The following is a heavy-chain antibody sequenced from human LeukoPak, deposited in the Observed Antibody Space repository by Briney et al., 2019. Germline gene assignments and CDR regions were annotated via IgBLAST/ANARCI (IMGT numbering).Heavy chain of an antibody. Sequence: SETLSLTCTVSGGSIRSYYWSWIRQPAGEGLEWIGRVYSSGGTNYNPSLKSRVTMSVDTSKSQFSLHLSSVTAADTAVYYCARHGVGITIFGVVADPIDYWGQGTLVTVSS. D-gene: IGHD3-3*01. CDR1: GGSIRSYY. J-gene: IGHJ4*02. CDR3: ARHGVGITIFGVVADPIDY. V-gene: IGHV4-4*07. CDR2: VYSSGGT.